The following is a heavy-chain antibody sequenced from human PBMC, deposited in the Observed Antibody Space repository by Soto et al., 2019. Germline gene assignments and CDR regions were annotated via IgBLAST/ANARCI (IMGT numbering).Heavy chain of an antibody. J-gene: IGHJ6*02. CDR2: INHSGST. Sequence: QVQLQQWGAGLLKPSETLSLTCAVYGGSFSGYYWSWIRQPPGQGLEWIGEINHSGSTNYNPSLKSRVTISVDASKNQFSLKLSSVTAADTAVYYCARRRGNLYYDFWSGYYNYYYGMDVWGQGTTVTVSS. CDR1: GGSFSGYY. CDR3: ARRRGNLYYDFWSGYYNYYYGMDV. V-gene: IGHV4-34*01. D-gene: IGHD3-3*01.